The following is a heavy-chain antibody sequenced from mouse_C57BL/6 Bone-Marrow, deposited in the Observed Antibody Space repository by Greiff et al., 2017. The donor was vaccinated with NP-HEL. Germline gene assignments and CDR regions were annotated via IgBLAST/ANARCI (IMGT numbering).Heavy chain of an antibody. D-gene: IGHD2-12*01. Sequence: EVTLVESGAGLVKPGGSLKLSCAASGFTFSSYAMSWVSQTPEKRLEWVAYISSGGDYIYYAETVKGRSTISTDNAMSTLYLQMSSLKSEDTAMYYCTRSSYYSNYAMDYWGQGTSVTVSS. V-gene: IGHV5-9-1*02. J-gene: IGHJ4*01. CDR1: GFTFSSYA. CDR2: ISSGGDYI. CDR3: TRSSYYSNYAMDY.